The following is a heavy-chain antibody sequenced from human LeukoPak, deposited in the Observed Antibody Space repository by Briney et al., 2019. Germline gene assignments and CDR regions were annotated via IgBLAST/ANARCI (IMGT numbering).Heavy chain of an antibody. CDR2: IYGSGYT. D-gene: IGHD6-19*01. Sequence: SETLSLTCTVSGGSISGWYWSWVRQPPGKGLEWIGYIYGSGYTNYNPSLKSRVTMSIDTSKNHFSLKLTSVTAADTATYYCARETSLAGFASGLGFNYWGQGILVTVSS. V-gene: IGHV4-59*01. CDR3: ARETSLAGFASGLGFNY. CDR1: GGSISGWY. J-gene: IGHJ4*02.